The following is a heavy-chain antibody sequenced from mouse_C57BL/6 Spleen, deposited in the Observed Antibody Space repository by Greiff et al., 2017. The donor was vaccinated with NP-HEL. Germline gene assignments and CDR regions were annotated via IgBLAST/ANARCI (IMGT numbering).Heavy chain of an antibody. CDR2: IYPSDSET. D-gene: IGHD2-5*01. CDR3: ARGSYYSNPAWVAY. V-gene: IGHV1-61*01. Sequence: QVQLQQPGAELVRPGSSVKLSCKASGYTFTSYWMDWVKQRPGQGLEWIGNIYPSDSETHYNQKFKDKATLTVDKSSSTAYMQLSSLTSADSAVYYCARGSYYSNPAWVAYWGQGTLVTGPA. CDR1: GYTFTSYW. J-gene: IGHJ3*01.